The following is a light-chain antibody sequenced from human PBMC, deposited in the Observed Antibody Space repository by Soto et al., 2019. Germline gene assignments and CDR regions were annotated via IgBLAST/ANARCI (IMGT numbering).Light chain of an antibody. CDR2: EVT. Sequence: QSALTQPASVSGSPGQSITISCTGTSSDIGSYNLVSWYQQYPGKAPKFILYEVTKRPSGVSTRFSGSKSGNTASLTISGLQAVDEADYYCCSFADFTYVFGTGTKLTVL. CDR1: SSDIGSYNL. J-gene: IGLJ1*01. CDR3: CSFADFTYV. V-gene: IGLV2-23*02.